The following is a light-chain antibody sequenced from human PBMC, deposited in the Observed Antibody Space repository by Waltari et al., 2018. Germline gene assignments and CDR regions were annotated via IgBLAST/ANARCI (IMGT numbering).Light chain of an antibody. CDR2: QAS. V-gene: IGKV1-5*03. Sequence: DIQMTQSPSTLSASVGDRVTITCRASRTINSWLVWYQQKPGRAPQLLIYQASALQSGVPSRFSGSGSVTEFTLTISSLQPEDFATYYCQRYNSYPYTFGQGTRLEIK. CDR1: RTINSW. J-gene: IGKJ2*01. CDR3: QRYNSYPYT.